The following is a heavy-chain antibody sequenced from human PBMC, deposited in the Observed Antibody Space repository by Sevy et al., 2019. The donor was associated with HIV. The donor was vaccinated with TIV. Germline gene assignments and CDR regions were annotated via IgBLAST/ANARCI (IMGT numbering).Heavy chain of an antibody. CDR2: ISSSRSYI. J-gene: IGHJ4*02. D-gene: IGHD1-20*01. CDR3: AREEDNWNYFDY. CDR1: GFTFSSYS. V-gene: IGHV3-21*01. Sequence: GGSLRLSCAASGFTFSSYSMNWVRQAPGKGLEWVSSISSSRSYIYYADSVKGRFTISRDNAKNSLYLQMNSLRAEDTAVYYCAREEDNWNYFDYWGQGTLVTVSS.